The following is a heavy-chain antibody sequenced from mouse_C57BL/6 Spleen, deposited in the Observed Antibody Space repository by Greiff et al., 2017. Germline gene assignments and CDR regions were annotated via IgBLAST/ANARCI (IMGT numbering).Heavy chain of an antibody. J-gene: IGHJ2*01. CDR1: GYTFTSYW. CDR2: IDPNSGGT. Sequence: QVQLQQPGAELVKPGASVKLSCTASGYTFTSYWMHWVQQRPGRGLEWIGRIDPNSGGTKYNEKFKSQATLTVDKPSSTAYMKLSSLQSEDSAVYYCARCAYYGSNYYFDYWGQGTTLTVSS. V-gene: IGHV1-72*01. CDR3: ARCAYYGSNYYFDY. D-gene: IGHD1-1*01.